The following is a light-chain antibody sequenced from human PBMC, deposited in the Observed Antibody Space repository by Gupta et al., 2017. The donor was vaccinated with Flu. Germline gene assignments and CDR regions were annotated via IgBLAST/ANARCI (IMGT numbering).Light chain of an antibody. CDR3: MQGAHWPWA. J-gene: IGKJ1*01. CDR1: QGLVYSDGKTY. V-gene: IGKV2-30*01. Sequence: DVVMTQSPLSLPVTLGQPASIACRSSQGLVYSDGKTYLHWFQQRPGQSQRRLIYQVSYRESGFLDRFSGRGSGTNLPPKITRVEVEIVQMYICMQGAHWPWAFGQGTTAEIK. CDR2: QVS.